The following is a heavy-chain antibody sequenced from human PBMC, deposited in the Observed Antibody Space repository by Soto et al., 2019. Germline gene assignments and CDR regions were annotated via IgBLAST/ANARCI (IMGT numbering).Heavy chain of an antibody. D-gene: IGHD4-17*01. Sequence: GGSLRLSCAASGFTFNSYGMHWVRQAPGKGLEWVAIIYYDGSQKYYADSVEGRFTISRDNSKNTLYLQMNSLRAEDTAVYYCARDPGIGSLVTTWFDPWGQGTLVTVSS. J-gene: IGHJ5*02. CDR2: IYYDGSQK. CDR3: ARDPGIGSLVTTWFDP. V-gene: IGHV3-33*01. CDR1: GFTFNSYG.